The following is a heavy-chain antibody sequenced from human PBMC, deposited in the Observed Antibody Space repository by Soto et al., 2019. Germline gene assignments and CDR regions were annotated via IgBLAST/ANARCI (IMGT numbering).Heavy chain of an antibody. D-gene: IGHD5-12*01. CDR2: IYHSGST. V-gene: IGHV4-4*02. J-gene: IGHJ6*02. CDR3: ARGRDGYAYYYYYGMDV. Sequence: QVQLQESGPGLVKPSGTLSLTCAVSGGSISSSNWWSWVRQPPGKGLEWIGEIYHSGSTNYNPSLKSRVPISVDKSKNQFSLKLSSVTAADTAVYYCARGRDGYAYYYYYGMDVWGQGTTVTVSS. CDR1: GGSISSSNW.